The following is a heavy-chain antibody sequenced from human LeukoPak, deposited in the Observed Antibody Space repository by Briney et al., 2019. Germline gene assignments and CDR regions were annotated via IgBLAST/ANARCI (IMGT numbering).Heavy chain of an antibody. Sequence: SETLSLTCAVYGGSFSGYYWSWIRQPPGEGLEWIGEINHSGSTNYNPSLKSRVTISVDTSKNQFSLKLSSVTAADTAVYYCASADSSSWYWGQGTLVTVSS. J-gene: IGHJ4*02. V-gene: IGHV4-34*01. CDR3: ASADSSSWY. CDR2: INHSGST. CDR1: GGSFSGYY. D-gene: IGHD6-13*01.